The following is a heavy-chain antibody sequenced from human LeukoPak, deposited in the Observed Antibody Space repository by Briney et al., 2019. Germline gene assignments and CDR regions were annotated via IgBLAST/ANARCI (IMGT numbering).Heavy chain of an antibody. Sequence: PSETLSLTCTVSGGSISSYYWSWIRQPPGKGLEWIGYIYYSGSTNYNPSLKSRVTISVDTSKNQFSLKLSSVTAADTAVYYCARVVIVAGWFDPWGQGTLVTVSS. CDR2: IYYSGST. J-gene: IGHJ5*02. D-gene: IGHD2-21*01. CDR1: GGSISSYY. CDR3: ARVVIVAGWFDP. V-gene: IGHV4-59*08.